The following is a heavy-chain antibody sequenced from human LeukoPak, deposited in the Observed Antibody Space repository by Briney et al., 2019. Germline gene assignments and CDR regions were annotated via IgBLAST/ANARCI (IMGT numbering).Heavy chain of an antibody. CDR3: ARGKWGMSAALYYYYMDV. CDR1: GYTFTSYG. CDR2: IIPIFGTA. D-gene: IGHD2-2*01. J-gene: IGHJ6*03. Sequence: ASVKVSCKASGYTFTSYGISWVRQAPGQGLEWMGGIIPIFGTANYAQKFQGRVTITADESTSTAYMELSSLRSEDTAVYYCARGKWGMSAALYYYYMDVWGKGTTVTVSS. V-gene: IGHV1-69*13.